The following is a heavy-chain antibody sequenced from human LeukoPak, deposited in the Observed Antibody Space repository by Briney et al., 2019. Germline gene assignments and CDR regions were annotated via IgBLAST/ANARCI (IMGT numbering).Heavy chain of an antibody. J-gene: IGHJ3*02. CDR3: ARGGGVAGTEAFDI. CDR2: IYYSGST. D-gene: IGHD6-19*01. V-gene: IGHV4-59*01. Sequence: SETLSLTCTVSGGSISSYYWSWIRQPPGKGLEWIGYIYYSGSTNYNPSLKSRVTISVDTSKNQFPLKLSSVTAADTAVYYCARGGGVAGTEAFDIWGQGTMVTVSS. CDR1: GGSISSYY.